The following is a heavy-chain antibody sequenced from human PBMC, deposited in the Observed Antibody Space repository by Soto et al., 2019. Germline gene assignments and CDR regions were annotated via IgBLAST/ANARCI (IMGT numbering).Heavy chain of an antibody. CDR3: ATDGQDYYGSGANY. Sequence: EVQLLESGGGLVQPGGSLRLSCAASGFTFSSYAMSWVRQAPGKGLEWVSAISGSGGSTYYADSVKGRFTISRDNSKKPLYLQMNSLRAEDTAVYYCATDGQDYYGSGANYWGQGTLVTVSS. J-gene: IGHJ4*02. CDR1: GFTFSSYA. D-gene: IGHD3-10*01. CDR2: ISGSGGST. V-gene: IGHV3-23*01.